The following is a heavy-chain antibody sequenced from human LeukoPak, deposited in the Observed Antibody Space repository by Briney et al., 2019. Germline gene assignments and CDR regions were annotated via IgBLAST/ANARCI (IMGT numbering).Heavy chain of an antibody. J-gene: IGHJ4*03. CDR2: IHTSGES. D-gene: IGHD1-26*01. CDR1: GGSVSGSYYY. CDR3: ARLGSYHDF. V-gene: IGHV4-39*07. Sequence: PSETLSLTCALSGGSVSGSYYYWGWIRQPPGKGLEWIGSIHTSGESRYYPSLESRLTMSIDTSRNQLSLKLTSVTAADTAVYFCARLGSYHDFWGQGALVTVSS.